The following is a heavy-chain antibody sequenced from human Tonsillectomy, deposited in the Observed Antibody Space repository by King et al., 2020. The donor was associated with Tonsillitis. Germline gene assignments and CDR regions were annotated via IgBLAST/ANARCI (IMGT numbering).Heavy chain of an antibody. CDR2: IYHSGST. Sequence: QLQESGPGLVKPSETLSLTCAVSGFSISSSYYWGWIRQPPGKGLEWIGTIYHSGSTYYNPSLKSRITISKDTAKNQFSLNLKSVTAADTAIYSCARGEVVWGQGSLVTVSS. J-gene: IGHJ4*02. CDR3: ARGEVV. V-gene: IGHV4-38-2*01. D-gene: IGHD2-15*01. CDR1: GFSISSSYY.